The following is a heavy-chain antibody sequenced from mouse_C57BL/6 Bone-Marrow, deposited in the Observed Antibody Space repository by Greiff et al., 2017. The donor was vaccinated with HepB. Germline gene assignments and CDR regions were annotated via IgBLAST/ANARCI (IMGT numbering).Heavy chain of an antibody. CDR1: GYTFTSYW. D-gene: IGHD2-12*01. J-gene: IGHJ2*01. V-gene: IGHV1-55*01. CDR3: ARGGVTTWVFDY. Sequence: QVQLQQPGAELVKPGASVTMSCKASGYTFTSYWINWVKQRPGQGLEWIGDIYPGSGSTNYNEKFKSKATLTVDTSSSTAYMQLSILTSEDSAVYYCARGGVTTWVFDYWGQGTTLTVSS. CDR2: IYPGSGST.